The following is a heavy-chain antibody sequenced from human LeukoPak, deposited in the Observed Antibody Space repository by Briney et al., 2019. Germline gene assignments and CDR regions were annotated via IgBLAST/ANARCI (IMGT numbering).Heavy chain of an antibody. CDR1: GYTFTGYA. D-gene: IGHD5-12*01. V-gene: IGHV1-2*02. CDR2: INPEKRDT. Sequence: GASVKVSCKASGYTFTGYAIHWVRQAPGQGLEWMGWINPEKRDTGYAHKFQGRVTMTSDTSISTAYMELSSLRSDDTAVYYCAKKVRGLSHPLDFWGQGTLVTVSS. J-gene: IGHJ4*02. CDR3: AKKVRGLSHPLDF.